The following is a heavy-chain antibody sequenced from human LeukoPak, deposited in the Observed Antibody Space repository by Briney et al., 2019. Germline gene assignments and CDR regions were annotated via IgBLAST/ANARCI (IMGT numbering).Heavy chain of an antibody. CDR2: ISSSGSTK. CDR3: ARDFLTGYFDY. Sequence: TGGSLRLSCAASGFTFSTYNMNWVRHAPGKGLEWVSYISSSGSTKYYADSVKGRLTISRDNVKNSLFLQMNSLSDEDTAVYYCARDFLTGYFDYWGQGTLVTVSS. J-gene: IGHJ4*02. CDR1: GFTFSTYN. D-gene: IGHD3-9*01. V-gene: IGHV3-48*02.